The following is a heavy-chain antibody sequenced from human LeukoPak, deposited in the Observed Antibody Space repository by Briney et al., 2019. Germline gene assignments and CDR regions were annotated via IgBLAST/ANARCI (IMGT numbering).Heavy chain of an antibody. J-gene: IGHJ4*02. V-gene: IGHV1-69*05. D-gene: IGHD5-24*01. Sequence: SVKVSCKASGGTFSSYAISWVRQAPGQGLEWMGGIIPIFGTANYAQKFQGRVTITTDESTSTAYMELSSLRSEDTAVYYCARVVPLAAGYNRAGYYFDYWGQGTLVTVSS. CDR1: GGTFSSYA. CDR3: ARVVPLAAGYNRAGYYFDY. CDR2: IIPIFGTA.